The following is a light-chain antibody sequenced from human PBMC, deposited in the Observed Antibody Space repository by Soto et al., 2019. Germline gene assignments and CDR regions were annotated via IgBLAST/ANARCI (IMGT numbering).Light chain of an antibody. Sequence: DIQLTQSPSFLSASVGDRVTITCRASQGIASYLAWYQQKPGKAPKLLIYGASTLQSGVPSRFSGSGSETDFTLTISSLQPADFATYSCQQLNSYSSWTFGQGTKVEI. CDR2: GAS. J-gene: IGKJ1*01. CDR3: QQLNSYSSWT. V-gene: IGKV1-9*01. CDR1: QGIASY.